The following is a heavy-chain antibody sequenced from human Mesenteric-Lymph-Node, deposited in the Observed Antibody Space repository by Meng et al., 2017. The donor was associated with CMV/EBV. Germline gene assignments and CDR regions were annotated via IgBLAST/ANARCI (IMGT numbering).Heavy chain of an antibody. CDR1: GFTFSSYS. J-gene: IGHJ4*02. CDR2: ISSSSSYI. Sequence: GGSLRLSCAASGFTFSSYSMNWVRQAPGKGLEWVSSISSSSSYIYYADSVKGRFTISRDNAKNSLYLQMNSLRAEDTAVYYCARVAAAAGIADYWGQGTLVTVSS. D-gene: IGHD6-13*01. V-gene: IGHV3-21*01. CDR3: ARVAAAAGIADY.